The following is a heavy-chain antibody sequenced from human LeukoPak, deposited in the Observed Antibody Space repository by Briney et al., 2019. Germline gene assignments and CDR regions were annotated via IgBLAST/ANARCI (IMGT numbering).Heavy chain of an antibody. CDR2: IYTSGIT. J-gene: IGHJ1*01. CDR1: SGSISSRY. CDR3: ARGLGGSGWEYLQQ. V-gene: IGHV4-4*07. Sequence: SETLSLTCTVSSGSISSRYWSWIRQPAGKGLEWIGRIYTSGITNYNPSLKSRVTMSVDTSKKQFSLKLSSVTAADTALYYCARGLGGSGWEYLQQWGQGTLVTVSS. D-gene: IGHD6-25*01.